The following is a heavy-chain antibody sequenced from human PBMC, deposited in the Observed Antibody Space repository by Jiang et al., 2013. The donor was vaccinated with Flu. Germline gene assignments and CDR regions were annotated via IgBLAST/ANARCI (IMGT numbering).Heavy chain of an antibody. J-gene: IGHJ4*02. Sequence: LLKPSETLSLTCAVYGGSFSGYYWSWIRQPPGKGLEWIGEINHSGSTNYNPSLKSRVTISVDTSKNQFSLKLSSVTAADTAVYYCARGRHYYGSGSLYFDYWGQGTLVTVSS. CDR2: INHSGST. D-gene: IGHD3-10*01. CDR3: ARGRHYYGSGSLYFDY. CDR1: GGSFSGYY. V-gene: IGHV4-34*01.